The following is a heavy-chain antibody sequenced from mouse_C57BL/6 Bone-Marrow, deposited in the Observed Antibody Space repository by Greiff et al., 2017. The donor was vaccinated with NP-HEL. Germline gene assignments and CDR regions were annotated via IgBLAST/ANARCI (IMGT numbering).Heavy chain of an antibody. CDR3: TRRQGYYDYDDGNWYFDV. CDR2: IYPGNSDT. D-gene: IGHD2-4*01. CDR1: GYTFTSSW. Sequence: EVQLHQSGTVLARPGASVKMSCKTSGYTFTSSWMHWVKQRPGQGLEWIGAIYPGNSDTSYNQKFKGKAKLTAVTSASTAYMELSSLTNEDSAVYYCTRRQGYYDYDDGNWYFDVWGTGTTVTVSS. V-gene: IGHV1-5*01. J-gene: IGHJ1*03.